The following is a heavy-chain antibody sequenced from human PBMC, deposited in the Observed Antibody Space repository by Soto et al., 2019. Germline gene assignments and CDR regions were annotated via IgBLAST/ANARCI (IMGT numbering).Heavy chain of an antibody. V-gene: IGHV3-23*01. J-gene: IGHJ6*03. CDR2: ISGSGGST. Sequence: GGSLRLSCAASGFTFSSYAMSWVRQAPGKGLEWVSAISGSGGSTYYADSVKGRFTISRDNSKNTLYLQMNSLRAEDTAVYYCAKVRTGYADYYYYMYVWGKGTTVTVSS. D-gene: IGHD3-9*01. CDR1: GFTFSSYA. CDR3: AKVRTGYADYYYYMYV.